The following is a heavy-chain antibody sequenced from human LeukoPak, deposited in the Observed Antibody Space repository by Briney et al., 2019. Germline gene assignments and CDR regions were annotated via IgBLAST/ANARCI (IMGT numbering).Heavy chain of an antibody. D-gene: IGHD1-7*01. CDR3: ARGGSPRLELATPFDY. CDR1: GGTFSSYA. V-gene: IGHV1-69*13. Sequence: ASVKVSCKASGGTFSSYAISWVRQAPGQGLEWMGGIIPIFGTANYAQKFQGRVTITADESTSTAYMELSSLRSEDTAVYYCARGGSPRLELATPFDYWGQGTLVTVSS. CDR2: IIPIFGTA. J-gene: IGHJ4*02.